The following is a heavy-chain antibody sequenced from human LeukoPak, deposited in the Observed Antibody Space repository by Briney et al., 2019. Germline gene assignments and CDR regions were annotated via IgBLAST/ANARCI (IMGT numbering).Heavy chain of an antibody. V-gene: IGHV4-34*01. D-gene: IGHD3-3*01. CDR3: ARIVRFLEWVNNCFDP. CDR2: INHSGST. Sequence: SETLSLTCAVYGGSFSGYYWRWIRQPPGKGLEWIGEINHSGSTKYNPSLKSRVTISVDTSKNQFSLKLSSVTAADTAVYYCARIVRFLEWVNNCFDPWGQGTLVTVSS. J-gene: IGHJ5*02. CDR1: GGSFSGYY.